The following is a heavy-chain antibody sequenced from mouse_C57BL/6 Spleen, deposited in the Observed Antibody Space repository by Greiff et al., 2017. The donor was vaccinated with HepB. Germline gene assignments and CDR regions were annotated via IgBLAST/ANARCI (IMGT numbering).Heavy chain of an antibody. D-gene: IGHD1-1*01. J-gene: IGHJ4*01. CDR3: ARPLSTVVATGDYAMDY. Sequence: LQESGAELARPGASVKLSCKASGYTFTSYGISWVKQRTGQGLEWIGEIYPRSGNTYYNEKFKGKATLTADKSSSTAYMELRSLTSEDSAVYFCARPLSTVVATGDYAMDYWGQGTSVTVSS. CDR2: IYPRSGNT. CDR1: GYTFTSYG. V-gene: IGHV1-81*01.